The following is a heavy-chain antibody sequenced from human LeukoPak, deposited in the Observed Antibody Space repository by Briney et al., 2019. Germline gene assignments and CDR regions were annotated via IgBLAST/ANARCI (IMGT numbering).Heavy chain of an antibody. CDR1: GFISINFL. CDR2: ISNDGNNK. Sequence: GGPWKFSFQAPGFISINFLITWSGRPPAKGRRWVAFISNDGNNKYYADSVKGRFTLSRDNSKNTLYLQMNSLRAEDTALYYCVRGDLIQLWSPSFDPWGQGTLVTVSS. V-gene: IGHV3-30-3*01. J-gene: IGHJ5*02. D-gene: IGHD5-24*01. CDR3: VRGDLIQLWSPSFDP.